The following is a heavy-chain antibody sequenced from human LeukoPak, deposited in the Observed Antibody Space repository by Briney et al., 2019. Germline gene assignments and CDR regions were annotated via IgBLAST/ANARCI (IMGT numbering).Heavy chain of an antibody. Sequence: GGSLRLSCAASGFTFSSYGMHWVRQAPGKGLEWVAVIWYDGSNKYYADSVKGRFTISRDNSKSTLYLQMNSLRAEDTAVYYCARDTPYYDFWSGENWYFDLWGRGTLVTVSS. D-gene: IGHD3-3*01. V-gene: IGHV3-33*01. CDR2: IWYDGSNK. CDR1: GFTFSSYG. CDR3: ARDTPYYDFWSGENWYFDL. J-gene: IGHJ2*01.